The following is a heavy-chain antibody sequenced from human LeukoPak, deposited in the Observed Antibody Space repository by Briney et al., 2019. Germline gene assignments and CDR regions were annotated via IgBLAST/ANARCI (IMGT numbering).Heavy chain of an antibody. CDR1: GFTFSSYS. V-gene: IGHV3-48*01. J-gene: IGHJ5*02. CDR2: ISSSSSTI. Sequence: PGGSLRLSCAASGFTFSSYSMNWVRQAPGKGLEWVSYISSSSSTIYYADSVKGRFTISRDNAKNSLYLQVNSLRAEDTAVYYCARDRLIAAAGTNWFDPWGQGTLVTVSS. CDR3: ARDRLIAAAGTNWFDP. D-gene: IGHD6-13*01.